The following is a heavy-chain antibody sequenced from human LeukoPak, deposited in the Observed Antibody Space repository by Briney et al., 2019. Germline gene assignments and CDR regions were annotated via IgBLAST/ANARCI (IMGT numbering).Heavy chain of an antibody. Sequence: SETLSLTCAVYGGSFSGYYWSWIRQLPRKGLEWIGYIYYSGNSYYNPSLKSRVTMSVDTSKNQFSLRLSSVTAADTAVYYCARTYCSGGTCYAFDIWGQGTMVTVSS. V-gene: IGHV4-31*11. CDR3: ARTYCSGGTCYAFDI. D-gene: IGHD2-15*01. CDR1: GGSFSGYY. J-gene: IGHJ3*02. CDR2: IYYSGNS.